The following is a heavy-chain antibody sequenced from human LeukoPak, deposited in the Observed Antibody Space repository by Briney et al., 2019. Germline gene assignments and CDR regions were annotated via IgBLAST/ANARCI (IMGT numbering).Heavy chain of an antibody. Sequence: PSETLSLTCTVSGGSISSYYWSWIRQPPGKGLEWIGYIYYSGSTNYNPSLKSRVTISVDTSKNQFSLKLSSVTAADTAVYYCARVVGDGYSEYGGQGTLVTVSS. V-gene: IGHV4-59*01. J-gene: IGHJ4*02. CDR3: ARVVGDGYSEY. CDR2: IYYSGST. D-gene: IGHD5-24*01. CDR1: GGSISSYY.